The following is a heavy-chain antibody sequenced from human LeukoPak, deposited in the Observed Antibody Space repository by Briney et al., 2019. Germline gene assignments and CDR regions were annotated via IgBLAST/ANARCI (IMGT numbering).Heavy chain of an antibody. CDR1: GGSISSYY. J-gene: IGHJ4*02. CDR2: IYHSGST. CDR3: ARIAAAGKEIDY. D-gene: IGHD6-13*01. V-gene: IGHV4-59*08. Sequence: SETLSLTCTVSGGSISSYYWGWIRQPPGKGLEWIGCIYHSGSTYYNPSLKSRVTISVDTSKNQFSLKLSSVTAADTAVYYCARIAAAGKEIDYWGQGTLVTVSS.